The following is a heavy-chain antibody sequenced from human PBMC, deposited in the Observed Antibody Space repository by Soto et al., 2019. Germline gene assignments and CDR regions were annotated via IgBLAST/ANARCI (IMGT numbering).Heavy chain of an antibody. Sequence: GGSLRLSCAASGFTFSSYGMHWVRQAPGKGLEWVAVIWYDGSNKYYADSVKGRFTISRDNSKNTLYLQMNSLRAEDTAVYYCAVDWLMISPNQKYFDYWGQGTLVTVSS. J-gene: IGHJ4*02. V-gene: IGHV3-33*01. CDR3: AVDWLMISPNQKYFDY. CDR1: GFTFSSYG. CDR2: IWYDGSNK. D-gene: IGHD3-9*01.